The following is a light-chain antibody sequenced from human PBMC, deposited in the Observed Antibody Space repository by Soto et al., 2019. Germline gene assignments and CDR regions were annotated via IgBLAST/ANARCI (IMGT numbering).Light chain of an antibody. CDR2: VAS. Sequence: EIVMTQSPATLSVSPGERATLSCRASQSVSSNLAWYQQKPGQTPNLLIYVASTRATGIPARFRGSGSGTEFTLTISSLQSEDFAVYYCQQYNVWPLTFGGGTKVEFK. V-gene: IGKV3-15*01. CDR3: QQYNVWPLT. J-gene: IGKJ4*01. CDR1: QSVSSN.